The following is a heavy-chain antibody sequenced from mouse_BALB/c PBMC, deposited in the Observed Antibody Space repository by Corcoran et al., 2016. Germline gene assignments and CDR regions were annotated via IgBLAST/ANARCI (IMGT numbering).Heavy chain of an antibody. Sequence: QIQLVPPGPELKKPGETVKISCKASGYTFTNYGMNWVKQAPGKGLKWMGWINTYTGEPTYADDFKGRFAFSLETSASTAYLQINNLKNEDTATYFCARGGNYWYFDVWGAGTTVTVSS. CDR2: INTYTGEP. J-gene: IGHJ1*01. CDR1: GYTFTNYG. CDR3: ARGGNYWYFDV. D-gene: IGHD2-1*01. V-gene: IGHV9-3-1*01.